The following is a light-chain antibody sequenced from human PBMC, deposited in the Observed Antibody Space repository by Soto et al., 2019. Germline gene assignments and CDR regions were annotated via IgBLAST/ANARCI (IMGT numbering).Light chain of an antibody. Sequence: QLVLTQPPSVSAAPGQKVTISCSGSSSNIGNNYVSWYQQLPGTAPKLLIYDNDKRPSGIPDRFSGSKSGTSATLDITGLQTGDEADYYCGTWDSSLSAGVFGGGTKVTVL. J-gene: IGLJ3*02. CDR1: SSNIGNNY. CDR2: DND. V-gene: IGLV1-51*01. CDR3: GTWDSSLSAGV.